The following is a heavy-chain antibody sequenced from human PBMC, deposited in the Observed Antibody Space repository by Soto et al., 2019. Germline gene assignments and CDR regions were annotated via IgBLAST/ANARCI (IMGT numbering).Heavy chain of an antibody. CDR1: GFTFSSYE. V-gene: IGHV3-48*03. CDR3: ARVCPYCSGGSRPIDY. J-gene: IGHJ4*01. Sequence: EVQLVESGGGLVQPGGSLRLSCAASGFTFSSYEMNWVRQAPGKGLEWVSYISSSGSTIYYADSVKGQFTISRDNAKNSLYLQMNSLRAEDTAVYYCARVCPYCSGGSRPIDYWCHGTLLTVSS. CDR2: ISSSGSTI. D-gene: IGHD2-15*01.